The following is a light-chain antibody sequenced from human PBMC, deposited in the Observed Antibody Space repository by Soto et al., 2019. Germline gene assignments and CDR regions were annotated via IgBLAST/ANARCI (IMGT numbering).Light chain of an antibody. CDR3: LLSYSGARWE. J-gene: IGLJ3*02. CDR2: DTS. CDR1: TGAVTSGHY. V-gene: IGLV7-46*01. Sequence: QAVVTQEPSLTVSPGGTVTLTCGSSTGAVTSGHYPYWFQQKPGQAPRTLIYDTSNKHSWTPARFSGSLLGGKAALTLSGAQPEDESEYYCLLSYSGARWEFGGGTKVTVL.